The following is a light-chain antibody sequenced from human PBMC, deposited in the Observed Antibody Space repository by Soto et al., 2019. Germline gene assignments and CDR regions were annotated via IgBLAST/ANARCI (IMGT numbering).Light chain of an antibody. CDR3: QQYHTYSRT. V-gene: IGKV1-5*01. J-gene: IGKJ1*01. CDR1: QSISTW. Sequence: DIQMTQSPGSLSESXWGGVAITXXASQSISTWLAWYQQKPGKAPKLLIYDASSLQSGVPSRFSGSGSGTEFTLTIDSLQPDDFATYHCQQYHTYSRTFGQGTKVDIK. CDR2: DAS.